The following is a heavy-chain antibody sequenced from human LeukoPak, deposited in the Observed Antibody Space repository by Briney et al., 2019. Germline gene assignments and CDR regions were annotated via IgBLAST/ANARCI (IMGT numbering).Heavy chain of an antibody. Sequence: ASVKVSCKASGYTFTSYAMHWVRQAPGQRLEWMGWINAGNGNTKYSQEFQGRVTITRDTSASTAYMELSSLRSEDMAVYYCARSYCSGGSCYFDYWGQGTLVTVSS. V-gene: IGHV1-3*03. J-gene: IGHJ4*02. D-gene: IGHD2-15*01. CDR1: GYTFTSYA. CDR2: INAGNGNT. CDR3: ARSYCSGGSCYFDY.